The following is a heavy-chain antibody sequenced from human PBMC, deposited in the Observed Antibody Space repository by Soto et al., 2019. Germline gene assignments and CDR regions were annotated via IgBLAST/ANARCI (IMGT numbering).Heavy chain of an antibody. D-gene: IGHD5-18*01. J-gene: IGHJ5*02. CDR2: INPNSGGT. Sequence: ASVKVSCKASGYTFTYYHVHWVRQAPGQGLEWMGWINPNSGGTNYAQKFQGRVTMTRDTSISTAYMELSRLRSDDTAVYYCARGSGYLNPYNWFDPWGQGTLVTVSS. CDR1: GYTFTYYH. V-gene: IGHV1-2*02. CDR3: ARGSGYLNPYNWFDP.